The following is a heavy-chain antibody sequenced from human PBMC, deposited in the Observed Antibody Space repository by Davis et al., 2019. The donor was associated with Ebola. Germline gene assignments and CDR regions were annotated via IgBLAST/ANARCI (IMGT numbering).Heavy chain of an antibody. CDR1: GSTFSSYG. J-gene: IGHJ4*02. Sequence: PGGSLRLSCAASGSTFSSYGMSWVRQAPGKGLEWVSAISGAGGSTYYADSVKGRFTISRDNSKNTLSLQMDSLRAEDTAVYYCAKVGYGWYYYFDSWGPGTLVTVSS. D-gene: IGHD6-19*01. V-gene: IGHV3-23*01. CDR2: ISGAGGST. CDR3: AKVGYGWYYYFDS.